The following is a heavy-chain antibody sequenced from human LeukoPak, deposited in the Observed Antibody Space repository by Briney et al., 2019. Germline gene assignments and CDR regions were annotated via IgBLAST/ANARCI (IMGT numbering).Heavy chain of an antibody. J-gene: IGHJ3*02. D-gene: IGHD3-22*01. CDR3: ASEYKYDSSGANAFDM. V-gene: IGHV1-2*02. CDR1: GYTFTGHY. Sequence: GASVKVSCKASGYTFTGHYIHCVRQAPGQSLEWMGWIHPNTGGTKYAQKFQGRVTMTRDTSSSTAYMELSSLRSADTAVYYCASEYKYDSSGANAFDMWGQDTIVTVSS. CDR2: IHPNTGGT.